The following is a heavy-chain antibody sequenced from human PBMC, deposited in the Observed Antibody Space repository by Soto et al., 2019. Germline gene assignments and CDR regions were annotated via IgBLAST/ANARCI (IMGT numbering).Heavy chain of an antibody. Sequence: GLEWMGIINPSGGSTSYAQKFQGRVTMTRDTSTSTVYMELSSLRSEDTAVYYCARAWGRIAAACNWFDTCGEGTLLSVSS. CDR2: INPSGGST. V-gene: IGHV1-46*03. CDR3: ARAWGRIAAACNWFDT. D-gene: IGHD6-13*01. J-gene: IGHJ5*02.